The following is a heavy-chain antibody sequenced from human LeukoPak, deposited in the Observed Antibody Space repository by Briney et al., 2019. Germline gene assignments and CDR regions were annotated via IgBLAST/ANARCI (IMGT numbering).Heavy chain of an antibody. Sequence: PGRSLRLSCAASGFTFSSYGMHWVRQAPGKGLEWVAVISYDGSNKYYADSVKGRFTISRDNSKNTLYLQMNSLRAEDTAVYYCARVYGDYGYFDYWGQGTLVTVSS. D-gene: IGHD4-17*01. CDR2: ISYDGSNK. J-gene: IGHJ4*02. CDR1: GFTFSSYG. CDR3: ARVYGDYGYFDY. V-gene: IGHV3-30*03.